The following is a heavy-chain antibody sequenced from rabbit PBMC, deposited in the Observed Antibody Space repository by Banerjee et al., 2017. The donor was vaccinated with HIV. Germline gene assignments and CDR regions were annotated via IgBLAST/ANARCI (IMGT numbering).Heavy chain of an antibody. J-gene: IGHJ4*01. Sequence: QSLEESGGGLVKPGTSLALTCKASGFFFSNKYIMCWVRQAPGKGLEWIGCINTRNGNDVYANWAKGRFTISSHNAQNTLYLQLSSLTAADTATYFCVRDQAGDADYGPYYLNLWGPGTLVTVS. CDR2: INTRNGND. D-gene: IGHD2-1*01. CDR3: VRDQAGDADYGPYYLNL. V-gene: IGHV1S40*01. CDR1: GFFFSNKYI.